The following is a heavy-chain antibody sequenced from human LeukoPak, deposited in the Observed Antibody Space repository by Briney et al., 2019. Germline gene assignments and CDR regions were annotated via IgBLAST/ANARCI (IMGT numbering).Heavy chain of an antibody. V-gene: IGHV3-53*01. CDR2: IYSGGST. J-gene: IGHJ6*02. CDR1: GFTVSSNY. CDR3: ARTLNYYDSSGLGMDV. Sequence: GGSLRLSCAASGFTVSSNYMSWVRQAPGKGLEWVSVIYSGGSTYYADSVKGRFTISRDNSKNTLYLQMNSLRAEDTAVYYCARTLNYYDSSGLGMDVWGQGTTVTVSS. D-gene: IGHD3-22*01.